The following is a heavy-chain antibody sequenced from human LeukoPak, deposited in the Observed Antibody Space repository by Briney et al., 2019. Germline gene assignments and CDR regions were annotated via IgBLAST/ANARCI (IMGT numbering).Heavy chain of an antibody. Sequence: PGGSLRLSCEGSELTFSGYAMKWVRQAPGKGLQWVSVIGSDSTHIHYADSVRGRFTISRDNSRKTLYLQMNSLRAEDTALYHCARCPSRSPGDYYYYYIDVWGKGTTVTVSS. V-gene: IGHV3-23*01. J-gene: IGHJ6*03. CDR3: ARCPSRSPGDYYYYYIDV. D-gene: IGHD1-14*01. CDR1: ELTFSGYA. CDR2: IGSDSTHI.